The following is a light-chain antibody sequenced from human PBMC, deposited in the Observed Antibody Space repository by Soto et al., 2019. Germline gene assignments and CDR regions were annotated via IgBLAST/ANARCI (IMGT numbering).Light chain of an antibody. V-gene: IGLV3-21*04. CDR3: QVWDSSSDHPYV. J-gene: IGLJ1*01. CDR1: NIGSKS. Sequence: SYELTQPPSVSVAPRKTARLTCGGNNIGSKSVHWYQQKPGQAPVLVIYYDSDRPSGIPERFSGSNSGNTATLTISRVEAGDEADYYCQVWDSSSDHPYVFGTGTKVTVL. CDR2: YDS.